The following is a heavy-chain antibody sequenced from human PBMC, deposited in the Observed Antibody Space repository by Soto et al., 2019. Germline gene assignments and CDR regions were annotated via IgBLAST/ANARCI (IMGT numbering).Heavy chain of an antibody. V-gene: IGHV1-2*04. CDR1: GYTFTGYY. CDR2: INPNSGGT. D-gene: IGHD6-6*01. J-gene: IGHJ6*02. Sequence: ASVKVSCKASGYTFTGYYMHWVRQAPGQGLEWMGWINPNSGGTNYAQKFQGWVTMTRDTSISTAYMELSRLRSDDTAVYYCASSRIEQLVPGYYYGMDVWGQGTTVTVSS. CDR3: ASSRIEQLVPGYYYGMDV.